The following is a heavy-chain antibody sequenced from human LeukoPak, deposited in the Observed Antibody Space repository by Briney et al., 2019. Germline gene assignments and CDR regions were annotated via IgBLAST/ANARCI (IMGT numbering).Heavy chain of an antibody. CDR1: GYTFISYG. Sequence: ASLEVSCKTSGYTFISYGISWLRQAPGQGIEWMGWISANKGDTEYAQKFQGRLTVTRDTSTSTAYMELKRLKSDDTAVYYCARADIIVVAGATPVGSAFEYWGQGTLITVS. CDR2: ISANKGDT. V-gene: IGHV1-18*01. CDR3: ARADIIVVAGATPVGSAFEY. D-gene: IGHD2-15*01. J-gene: IGHJ4*02.